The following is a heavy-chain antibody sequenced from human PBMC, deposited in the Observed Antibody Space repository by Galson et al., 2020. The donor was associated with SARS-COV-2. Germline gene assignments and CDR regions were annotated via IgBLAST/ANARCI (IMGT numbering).Heavy chain of an antibody. D-gene: IGHD3-22*01. CDR2: IYYSGST. Sequence: SETLSLTCTVPGDSITSDYWNWIRQPPGKGLEWIGSIYYSGSTNYTSSLKSRVTISLDTSKNQLSLRLTAVTAADTAVYFCARDHPYDYDPSGYHPSYGLDVWGQGTTITVAS. CDR1: GDSITSDY. J-gene: IGHJ6*02. V-gene: IGHV4-59*01. CDR3: ARDHPYDYDPSGYHPSYGLDV.